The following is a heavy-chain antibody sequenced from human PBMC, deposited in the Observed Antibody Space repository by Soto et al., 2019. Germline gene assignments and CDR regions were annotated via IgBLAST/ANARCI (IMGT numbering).Heavy chain of an antibody. J-gene: IGHJ4*02. V-gene: IGHV6-1*01. Sequence: SQTLSLTCAISGDIVSSNSVVWNLIRHSPSRGLDWLGRTYCRSKWYYEYAESLKRLIASNADTCSNQFSRRVTSVADEDTAVXYCARGAFIGSHCTGFDYWGQGTPVTVSS. CDR3: ARGAFIGSHCTGFDY. CDR2: TYCRSKWYY. D-gene: IGHD2-8*01. CDR1: GDIVSSNSVV.